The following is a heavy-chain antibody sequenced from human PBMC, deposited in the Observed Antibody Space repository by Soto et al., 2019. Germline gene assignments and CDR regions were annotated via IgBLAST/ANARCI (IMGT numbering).Heavy chain of an antibody. CDR1: GFTFSTYA. D-gene: IGHD4-17*01. CDR2: ISGSGGRT. J-gene: IGHJ6*03. CDR3: ARDSGDGDYADYYYYYMDV. Sequence: GGSLRLSCAASGFTFSTYAMSWVRQAPGKGLEWVSSISGSGGRTSYADSVKGRFNISRDNSKNTLYLQMNILRAEDTAVYYCARDSGDGDYADYYYYYMDVWGQGTTVTVAS. V-gene: IGHV3-23*01.